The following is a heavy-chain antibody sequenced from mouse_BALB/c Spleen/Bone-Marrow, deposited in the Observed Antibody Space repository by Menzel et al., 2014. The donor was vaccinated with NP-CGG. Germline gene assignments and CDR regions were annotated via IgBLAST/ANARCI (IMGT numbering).Heavy chain of an antibody. CDR1: GFSLTSYG. V-gene: IGHV2-9*02. Sequence: VKGVESGPGLLAPSQSLSITCTVSGFSLTSYGVHWVRQPPGKGLEWLGVIWAGGSTNYNSALMSRLSISKDNSKSQVFLKMNSLQTDDTAMYYCASMITTAWFAYWGQGTLVTVSA. CDR3: ASMITTAWFAY. CDR2: IWAGGST. J-gene: IGHJ3*01. D-gene: IGHD2-4*01.